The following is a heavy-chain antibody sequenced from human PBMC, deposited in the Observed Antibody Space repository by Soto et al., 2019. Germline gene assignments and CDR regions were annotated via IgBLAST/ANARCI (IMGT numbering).Heavy chain of an antibody. Sequence: GGSLRLSCAASGFTFSSYGMHWVRQAPGKGLEWVAVISYDGSNKYYADSVKGRFTISRDNSKNTLYLQMNSLRAEDTAVYYCAKVASSSWFFFDYWGQGTLVTVSS. V-gene: IGHV3-30*18. CDR1: GFTFSSYG. CDR2: ISYDGSNK. D-gene: IGHD6-13*01. J-gene: IGHJ4*02. CDR3: AKVASSSWFFFDY.